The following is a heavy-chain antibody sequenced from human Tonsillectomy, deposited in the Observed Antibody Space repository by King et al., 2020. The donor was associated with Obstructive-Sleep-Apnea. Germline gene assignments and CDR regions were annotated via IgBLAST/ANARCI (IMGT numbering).Heavy chain of an antibody. J-gene: IGHJ3*02. CDR1: GFTFADYG. Sequence: VQLVESGGCVVRPGGSLRLSWAASGFTFADYGMSWVRHALGKGLELASGINWNGGSTGYADSLKVRLNISRDNAKNSLYLPMNILRAEDTALFHCARSMRITMVRGVITVDAFDIWGQGTMVTVSS. D-gene: IGHD3-10*01. V-gene: IGHV3-20*01. CDR2: INWNGGST. CDR3: ARSMRITMVRGVITVDAFDI.